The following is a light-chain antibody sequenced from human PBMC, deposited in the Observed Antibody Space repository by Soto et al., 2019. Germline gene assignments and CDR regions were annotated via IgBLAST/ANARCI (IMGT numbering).Light chain of an antibody. CDR3: QQSSTVPLT. J-gene: IGKJ4*01. V-gene: IGKV1-39*01. CDR1: QTIEKY. Sequence: DIQMTQSPSSLSASVGDRVTITCRASQTIEKYLNWYRQKPGKAPELLIYSASTLQSGVPSRFSGSGSGTRFTLIISGLQPEDSGTYYCQQSSTVPLTFGGGTKVEIK. CDR2: SAS.